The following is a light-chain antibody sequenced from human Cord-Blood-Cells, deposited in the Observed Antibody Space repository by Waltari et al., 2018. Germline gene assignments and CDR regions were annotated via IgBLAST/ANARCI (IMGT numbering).Light chain of an antibody. J-gene: IGKJ2*01. CDR3: QQSYSTPYT. CDR2: AAS. Sequence: IQMTKSPSSLSASVGDKVPITCRASKSIRSYLNWYQQKPGKAPKLLIYAASSLQSGVPSRFSGSGSGTDFTLTISSLQPEDFATYYCQQSYSTPYTFGQGTKLEIK. CDR1: KSIRSY. V-gene: IGKV1-39*01.